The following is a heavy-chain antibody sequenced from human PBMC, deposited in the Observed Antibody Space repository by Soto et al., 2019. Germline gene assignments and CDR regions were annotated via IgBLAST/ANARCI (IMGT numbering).Heavy chain of an antibody. D-gene: IGHD6-19*01. V-gene: IGHV1-69*06. CDR1: VGSIRSYA. CDR3: AIKSLGGMDV. J-gene: IGHJ6*02. Sequence: SVKVSCNASVGSIRSYAIILVRQAPGQGLEWMGGIIPIFGTANYAQKFQGRVTITADKSTSTAYMELSSLRSEDTAVYYCAIKSLGGMDVWGQGTKVTVSS. CDR2: IIPIFGTA.